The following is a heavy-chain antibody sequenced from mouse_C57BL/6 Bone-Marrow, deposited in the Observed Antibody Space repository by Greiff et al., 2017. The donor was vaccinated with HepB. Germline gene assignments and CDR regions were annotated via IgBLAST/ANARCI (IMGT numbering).Heavy chain of an antibody. Sequence: EVKLQESGGDLVKPGGSLKLSCAASGFTFSSYGMSWVRQTPDKRLEWVATISSGGSYTYYPDSVKGRFTISRDNAKNTLYLQMSSLKSEDTAIYYCARGDYGSSYFDYWGQGTTLTVSS. CDR1: GFTFSSYG. J-gene: IGHJ2*01. CDR3: ARGDYGSSYFDY. CDR2: ISSGGSYT. D-gene: IGHD1-1*01. V-gene: IGHV5-6*01.